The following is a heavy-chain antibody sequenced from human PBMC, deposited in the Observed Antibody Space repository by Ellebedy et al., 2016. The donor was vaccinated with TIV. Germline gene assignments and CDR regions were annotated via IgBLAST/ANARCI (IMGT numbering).Heavy chain of an antibody. J-gene: IGHJ3*02. D-gene: IGHD4-17*01. CDR1: GFSFNSYW. Sequence: GGSLRLSCAASGFSFNSYWMSWVRQAPGKGLEWVANINQDGSEHYYVDSVQGRFTISRDNARNSLNLQMKSVRAEDAAVYYCATDGSYGDYRSPTHAFVMWGQGTMVIVSS. CDR3: ATDGSYGDYRSPTHAFVM. V-gene: IGHV3-7*01. CDR2: INQDGSEH.